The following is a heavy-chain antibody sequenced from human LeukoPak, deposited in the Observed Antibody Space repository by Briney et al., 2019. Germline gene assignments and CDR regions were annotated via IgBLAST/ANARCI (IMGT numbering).Heavy chain of an antibody. J-gene: IGHJ4*02. CDR3: ARGRDSRGYQFMGFDS. D-gene: IGHD3-22*01. Sequence: SETLSLTCTVSGGSISSYYWSWIRQPAGKGLEWIGRIWADGAPTYRPSLKSRVTISVDTSKNQFSLRLSSVTAADTAVYYCARGRDSRGYQFMGFDSWGQGTLVTVSS. CDR2: IWADGAP. CDR1: GGSISSYY. V-gene: IGHV4-4*07.